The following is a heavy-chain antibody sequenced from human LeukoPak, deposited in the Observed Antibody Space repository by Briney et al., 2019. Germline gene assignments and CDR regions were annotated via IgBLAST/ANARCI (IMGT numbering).Heavy chain of an antibody. V-gene: IGHV4-38-2*02. CDR2: IYHSGST. J-gene: IGHJ4*02. CDR3: ARIGSSTSCPDY. D-gene: IGHD2-2*01. Sequence: PSETLSLTCTVSGYSISSGYYWGWIRQPPGKGLEWIGSIYHSGSTYYNPSLKSRVTISVDTSKNQFSLKLSSVTAADTAVYYCARIGSSTSCPDYWGQGTLVTVSS. CDR1: GYSISSGYY.